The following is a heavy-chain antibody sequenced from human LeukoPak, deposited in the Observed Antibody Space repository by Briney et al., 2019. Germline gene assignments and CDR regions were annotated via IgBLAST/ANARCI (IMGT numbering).Heavy chain of an antibody. V-gene: IGHV1-69*02. J-gene: IGHJ5*02. CDR2: IIPILGIA. D-gene: IGHD5-24*01. Sequence: SVKVSCKASGGTFSSYTISWVRQAPGQGLEWMGRIIPILGIANYAQKFQGRVTITADKTTSTAYMELSSLRSEDTAVYYCARGPLDGYNSDWCDPWGQGTLVTVSS. CDR1: GGTFSSYT. CDR3: ARGPLDGYNSDWCDP.